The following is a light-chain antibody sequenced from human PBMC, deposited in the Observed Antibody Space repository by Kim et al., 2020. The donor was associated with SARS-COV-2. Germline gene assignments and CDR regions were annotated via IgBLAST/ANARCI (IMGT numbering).Light chain of an antibody. V-gene: IGLV1-40*01. CDR3: QSYDSSLRDYV. J-gene: IGLJ1*01. Sequence: GVTISCTGGNTNIGADYDVHWYRQLPDTAPTLLIYGNTNRPSGVSDRFSGSKSGTSASLAIAGLQAEDEADYYCQSYDSSLRDYVFGTGTKVTVL. CDR2: GNT. CDR1: NTNIGADYD.